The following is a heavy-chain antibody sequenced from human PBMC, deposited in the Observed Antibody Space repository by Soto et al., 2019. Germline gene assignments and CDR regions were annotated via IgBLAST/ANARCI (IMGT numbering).Heavy chain of an antibody. CDR2: IYYTGST. D-gene: IGHD1-1*01. V-gene: IGHV4-59*01. J-gene: IGHJ4*02. CDR1: GGSIISYY. Sequence: QVQLQESGPGLVKPSETLSLTCTVSGGSIISYYWSWIRQPPGKGLEWIGYIYYTGSTSYNPSLKRRVTISVDTSKNQCSLKLNSVTAADTAVYFCARDLEHYYFDYWGRVILVTVSS. CDR3: ARDLEHYYFDY.